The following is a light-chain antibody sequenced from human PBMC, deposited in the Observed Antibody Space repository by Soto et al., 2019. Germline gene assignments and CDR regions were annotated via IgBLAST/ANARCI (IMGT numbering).Light chain of an antibody. J-gene: IGLJ2*01. V-gene: IGLV1-40*01. CDR2: GDN. Sequence: QSVLTQPPSVSGAPGQRVTIPCTGSSSNIGSCYDVHWYQQLPGTVPKLLIYGDNNRPSGVPDRYSGSKSGTAASLAIAGLEADYEAEYYCQSYDNSLNHVVFCGGTKLTV. CDR1: SSNIGSCYD. CDR3: QSYDNSLNHVV.